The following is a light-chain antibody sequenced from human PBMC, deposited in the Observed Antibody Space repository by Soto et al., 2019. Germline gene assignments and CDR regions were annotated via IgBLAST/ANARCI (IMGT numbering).Light chain of an antibody. CDR3: QQYDSFPFT. V-gene: IGKV3-20*01. Sequence: EIVLTQSPGTLSLSPGERATLSCRASQSVSSTYLAWYQHKPGQAPRLLIHGASSKATGTPDRFSGSGSGIDVTLTISRLEAEDFAVYYCQQYDSFPFTFGPGTKVDIK. J-gene: IGKJ3*01. CDR1: QSVSSTY. CDR2: GAS.